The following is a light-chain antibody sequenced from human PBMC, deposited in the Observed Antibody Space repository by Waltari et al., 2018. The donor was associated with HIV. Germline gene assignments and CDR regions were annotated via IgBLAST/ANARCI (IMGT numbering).Light chain of an antibody. V-gene: IGLV3-1*01. CDR3: QAWDSSTVV. J-gene: IGLJ2*01. CDR2: QDS. Sequence: SYELTQPPSVSVSPGQTASITCSGAKLGDKYACWYQQKPGQSPVLVIYQDSKRPSGIPGRFSGSNSGNTATMTISGTQAMDEADYYCQAWDSSTVVVGGGTKLTVL. CDR1: KLGDKY.